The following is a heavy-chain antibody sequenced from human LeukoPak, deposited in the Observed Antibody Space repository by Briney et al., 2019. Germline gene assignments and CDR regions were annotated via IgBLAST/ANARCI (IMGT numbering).Heavy chain of an antibody. CDR2: IYYSGST. D-gene: IGHD5-18*01. Sequence: SETLSLTCTVSGGSISSSSYYWGWIRQPPGKGLEWIGSIYYSGSTYYNPSLKSRVTISVDTSKNQFSLKLSSVTAADTAVYYCASSIELWSGFDYWGQGTLVTVSS. J-gene: IGHJ4*02. CDR3: ASSIELWSGFDY. CDR1: GGSISSSSYY. V-gene: IGHV4-39*07.